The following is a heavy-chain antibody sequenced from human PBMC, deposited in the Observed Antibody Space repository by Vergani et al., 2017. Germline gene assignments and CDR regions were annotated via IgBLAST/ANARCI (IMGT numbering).Heavy chain of an antibody. D-gene: IGHD6-19*01. CDR2: IYSGGST. Sequence: EVQLVESGGGLVQPGGSLRLSCAASGFTVSSNYMSWVRQAPGKGLEWVSVIYSGGSTYYADSVKGRFTISRDTSKNTLYLQINSLRAEDTAVYYCARDLSDMSIAVAGGGQWGQGTLVTVSS. V-gene: IGHV3-66*02. CDR1: GFTVSSNY. J-gene: IGHJ4*02. CDR3: ARDLSDMSIAVAGGGQ.